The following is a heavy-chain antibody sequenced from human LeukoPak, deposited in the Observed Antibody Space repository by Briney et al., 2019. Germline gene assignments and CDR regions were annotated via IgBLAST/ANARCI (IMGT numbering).Heavy chain of an antibody. CDR3: ARFSVQSGNEEEN. CDR1: GFTFSSYS. V-gene: IGHV3-21*01. Sequence: PGGSLRLSCAASGFTFSSYSMNWVRQAPGKGLEWVSSISSSSSYIYYADSVKGRFTISRDNAKNSLYLQMNSLRAEDTAVYYCARFSVQSGNEEENWGQGTLVTVSS. J-gene: IGHJ4*02. D-gene: IGHD5-12*01. CDR2: ISSSSSYI.